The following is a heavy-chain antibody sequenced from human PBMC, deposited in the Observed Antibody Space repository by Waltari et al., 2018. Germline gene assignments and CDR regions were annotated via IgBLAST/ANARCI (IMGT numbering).Heavy chain of an antibody. D-gene: IGHD3-3*01. CDR2: IWYDGSNK. V-gene: IGHV3-33*01. Sequence: QVQLVESGGGVVQSGRSLRLSCVGSGFTFTTHVMNWVRKAPGKGLEWVAVIWYDGSNKNYVDSVKGRFTISRDNSKNTLYLEMNSLRAEDTAVYFCARGDGGSGLGASDIWGQGTMVTVSS. CDR1: GFTFTTHV. CDR3: ARGDGGSGLGASDI. J-gene: IGHJ3*02.